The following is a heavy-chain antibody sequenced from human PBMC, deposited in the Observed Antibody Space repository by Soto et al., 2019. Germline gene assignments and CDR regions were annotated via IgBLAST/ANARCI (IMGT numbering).Heavy chain of an antibody. CDR3: ARDRLFESNTYYYNYGMDV. J-gene: IGHJ6*02. CDR1: AFTFSSFA. V-gene: IGHV3-30-3*01. CDR2: ISYDGSSK. D-gene: IGHD3-9*01. Sequence: PGGSLRLSCATSAFTFSSFAMCWVGQAPGPGLAWVAVISYDGSSKFYADSVKGRFTISRDNSQNTLYLQIHSLRHEDAAAYSCARDRLFESNTYYYNYGMDVWGPGT.